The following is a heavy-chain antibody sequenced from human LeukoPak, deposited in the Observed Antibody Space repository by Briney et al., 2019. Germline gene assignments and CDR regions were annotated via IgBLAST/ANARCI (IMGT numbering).Heavy chain of an antibody. J-gene: IGHJ4*02. CDR1: GYTFTGYY. Sequence: ASVKVSCKASGYTFTGYYMHWVRQAPGQGLEWMGWINPNSGGTNYAQKFQGRVTMTRDTSISTAYMELRSLRSDDTAVYYCATRIYSKEYDYWGQGTLVTVSS. V-gene: IGHV1-2*02. CDR3: ATRIYSKEYDY. CDR2: INPNSGGT. D-gene: IGHD2/OR15-2a*01.